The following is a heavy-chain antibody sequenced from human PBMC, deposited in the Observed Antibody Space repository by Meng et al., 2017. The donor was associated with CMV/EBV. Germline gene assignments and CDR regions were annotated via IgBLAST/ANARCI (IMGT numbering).Heavy chain of an antibody. V-gene: IGHV1-69*10. Sequence: SVKVSCKASGGTFSSYAISWVRQAPGQGLEWMGGIIPILGIANYAQKFQGRVTITADKSTSTAYMELSSLRSEDQAGYYCARRLTMIAGGGGWFDPWGQGTLVTVSS. J-gene: IGHJ5*02. D-gene: IGHD3-22*01. CDR2: IIPILGIA. CDR1: GGTFSSYA. CDR3: ARRLTMIAGGGGWFDP.